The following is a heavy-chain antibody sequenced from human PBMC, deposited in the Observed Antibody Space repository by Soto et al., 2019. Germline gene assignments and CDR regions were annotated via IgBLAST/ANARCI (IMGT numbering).Heavy chain of an antibody. CDR3: ASGRLTTSFDY. CDR2: IYHSGST. J-gene: IGHJ4*02. CDR1: GYSISSGYY. V-gene: IGHV4-38-2*01. Sequence: SETLSLTCAVSGYSISSGYYWGWIRQPPGKGLEWIGSIYHSGSTYYNPSLKSRVTISVDTSKNQFSLKLSSVTAADTAVYYCASGRLTTSFDYWGQGTLVTVSS. D-gene: IGHD4-17*01.